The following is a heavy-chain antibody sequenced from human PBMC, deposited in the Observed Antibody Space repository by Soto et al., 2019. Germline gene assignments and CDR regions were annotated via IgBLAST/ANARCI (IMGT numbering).Heavy chain of an antibody. CDR3: ASSRPGVRGVRFDN. CDR2: INHSGST. D-gene: IGHD3-10*01. Sequence: QVQLQQWGAGLLKPSETLSLTCAVYGGSFSDYYWSWIRQPPGKGLEWIGEINHSGSTNYNPSLKSRVTISVDTSKNQFCLRLTSVTAADTAVYYCASSRPGVRGVRFDNWGEGTLVAVSS. V-gene: IGHV4-34*01. J-gene: IGHJ4*02. CDR1: GGSFSDYY.